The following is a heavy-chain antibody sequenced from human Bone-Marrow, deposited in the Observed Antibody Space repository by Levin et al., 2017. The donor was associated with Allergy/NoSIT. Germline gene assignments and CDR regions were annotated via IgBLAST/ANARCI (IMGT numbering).Heavy chain of an antibody. CDR2: IKEDESEG. J-gene: IGHJ4*02. D-gene: IGHD3-3*02. CDR3: SSGGHLDY. Sequence: GGSLRLSCEASGLTFSNFWMSWARQVPGKGLEWVANIKEDESEGHYVDSVQGRFTISRDNAKSSLYLQMNSLRVEDTAVYYCSSGGHLDYWGQGALATVSS. V-gene: IGHV3-7*01. CDR1: GLTFSNFW.